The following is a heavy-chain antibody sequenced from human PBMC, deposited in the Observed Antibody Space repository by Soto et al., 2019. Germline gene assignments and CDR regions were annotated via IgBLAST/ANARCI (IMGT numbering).Heavy chain of an antibody. CDR2: IYYSGST. J-gene: IGHJ4*02. D-gene: IGHD1-26*01. Sequence: SETLSLTCTVSGGSISSSSYYWGWIRQPPGKGLEWIGSIYYSGSTYYNPSLKSRVTISVDTSKNQFSLKLSSVTAADMAVYYCARRGELGATTVDYWGQGTLVTVSS. CDR1: GGSISSSSYY. V-gene: IGHV4-39*01. CDR3: ARRGELGATTVDY.